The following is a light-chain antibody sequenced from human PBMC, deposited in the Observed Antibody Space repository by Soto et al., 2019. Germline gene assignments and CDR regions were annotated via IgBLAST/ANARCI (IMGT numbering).Light chain of an antibody. Sequence: DIQMTQSPSSLSASVGDRVTITCRASQGISNYLAWYQQKPGKVPKLLIYAASTLQSGFPSRFSGSGSGTAFTLTISSLQPEDVATYYCQKYNRAPIFTFGPRTKVDIK. CDR3: QKYNRAPIFT. CDR1: QGISNY. CDR2: AAS. V-gene: IGKV1-27*01. J-gene: IGKJ3*01.